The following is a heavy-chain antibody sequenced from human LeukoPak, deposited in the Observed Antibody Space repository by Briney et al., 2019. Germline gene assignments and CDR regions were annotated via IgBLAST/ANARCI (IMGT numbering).Heavy chain of an antibody. J-gene: IGHJ4*02. V-gene: IGHV1-69*05. D-gene: IGHD1-26*01. Sequence: ASVKVSCKASGGTFSSYTISWVRQAPGQGLEWMGGIIPIFGTANYAQKFQGRVTITTDESTSTAYMELSSLRSEDTAVYYCARSVRGDSSGSYAYWGQGTLVTVSS. CDR3: ARSVRGDSSGSYAY. CDR2: IIPIFGTA. CDR1: GGTFSSYT.